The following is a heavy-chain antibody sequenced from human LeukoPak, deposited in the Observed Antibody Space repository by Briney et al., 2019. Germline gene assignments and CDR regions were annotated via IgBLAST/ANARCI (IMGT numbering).Heavy chain of an antibody. D-gene: IGHD2-2*01. CDR2: IYHSGST. J-gene: IGHJ4*02. Sequence: PSETLSLTCAVSGGSISSGGYSWSWIRQPPGKGLEWIGYIYHSGSTYYNPSLKSRVTISVDRSKNQFSLKLSSVTAADTAVYYCARGYQPLPYFDYWGQGTLVTVSS. V-gene: IGHV4-30-2*01. CDR3: ARGYQPLPYFDY. CDR1: GGSISSGGYS.